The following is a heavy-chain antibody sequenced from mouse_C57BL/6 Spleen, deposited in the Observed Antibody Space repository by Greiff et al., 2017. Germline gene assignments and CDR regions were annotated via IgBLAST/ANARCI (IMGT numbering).Heavy chain of an antibody. D-gene: IGHD2-1*01. CDR3: ARDGHDIYSIHY. CDR1: GYTFTSYW. Sequence: VQLQQPGPELVRPGSSVKLSCQASGYTFTSYWMDWVKQKPGQGLEWIGNIYPSDSETHYNQQFKDKATLTVDKSSSTAYMQLSSLTSEDSAVYYCARDGHDIYSIHYWRQSTSGPVS. V-gene: IGHV1-61*01. J-gene: IGHJ4*01. CDR2: IYPSDSET.